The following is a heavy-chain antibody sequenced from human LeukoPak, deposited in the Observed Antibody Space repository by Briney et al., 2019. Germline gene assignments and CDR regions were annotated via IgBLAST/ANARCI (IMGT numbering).Heavy chain of an antibody. Sequence: SETLSLTCTVSGGSISSYYWSWMRQPPGKGLVWIGYIYYSGSTNYSPSLKSRVTISVDTSKNQFSLKLSSVTAADTAVYYCARDGSDYDFWSGEKTTLGHFDYWGQGTLVTVSS. J-gene: IGHJ4*02. CDR3: ARDGSDYDFWSGEKTTLGHFDY. CDR1: GGSISSYY. D-gene: IGHD3-3*01. CDR2: IYYSGST. V-gene: IGHV4-59*01.